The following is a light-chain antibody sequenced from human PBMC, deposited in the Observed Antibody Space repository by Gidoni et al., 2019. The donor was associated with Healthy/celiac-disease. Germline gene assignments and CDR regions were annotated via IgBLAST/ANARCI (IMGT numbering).Light chain of an antibody. J-gene: IGKJ4*01. V-gene: IGKV3-11*01. Sequence: ELVLTQSPATLSLSPGERATLSCRASQSVSSYLAWYQQKPGQAPRLLIYDASNRATGIPARFSGSGSGTDFTLTISSLEPEDFAVYYCQQRSNWPPSLTFXGXTKVEIK. CDR3: QQRSNWPPSLT. CDR1: QSVSSY. CDR2: DAS.